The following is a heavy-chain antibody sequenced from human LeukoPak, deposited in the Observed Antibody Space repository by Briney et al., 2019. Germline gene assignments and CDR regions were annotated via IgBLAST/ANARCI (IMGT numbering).Heavy chain of an antibody. CDR1: GFTFDDYG. Sequence: PGGSLRLSCAASGFTFDDYGMNWVRQAPGKGLEWVSGINWNGGSTGYADSVKGRFTISRDNANNSLYLQMNSLRAEDTALYYCAREGSLVVPAAPFDYWGQGTLVTVSS. D-gene: IGHD2-2*01. CDR2: INWNGGST. J-gene: IGHJ4*02. CDR3: AREGSLVVPAAPFDY. V-gene: IGHV3-20*04.